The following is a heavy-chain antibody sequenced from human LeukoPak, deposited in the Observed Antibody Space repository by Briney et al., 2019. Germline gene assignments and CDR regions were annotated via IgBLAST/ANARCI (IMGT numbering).Heavy chain of an antibody. CDR1: RFTFSRYW. D-gene: IGHD3-22*01. J-gene: IGHJ5*02. Sequence: GESLRLSCAASRFTFSRYWIHWVRQGPGKGLEWVSRINPDGSTTTYADSVKGRFTISRDNAKNTVYVQMNSLRAEDTAVYYCARVLSGSWDWFDPWGQGTLVTVSS. CDR3: ARVLSGSWDWFDP. V-gene: IGHV3-74*01. CDR2: INPDGSTT.